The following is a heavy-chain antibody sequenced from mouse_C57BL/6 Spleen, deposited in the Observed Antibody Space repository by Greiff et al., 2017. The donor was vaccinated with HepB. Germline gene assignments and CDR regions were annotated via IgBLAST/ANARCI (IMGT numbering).Heavy chain of an antibody. J-gene: IGHJ1*03. V-gene: IGHV5-6*01. CDR2: ISSGGSYT. D-gene: IGHD2-4*01. CDR3: ARHDHDYDGTAGNFDV. CDR1: GFTFSSYG. Sequence: EVKVVESGGDLVKPGGSLKLSCAASGFTFSSYGMSWVRQTPDKRLAWVATISSGGSYTYYPDSVKGRFTIYRDNANNTRYLQMSSLKSEDTAMYYCARHDHDYDGTAGNFDVCGTGTTVTVSS.